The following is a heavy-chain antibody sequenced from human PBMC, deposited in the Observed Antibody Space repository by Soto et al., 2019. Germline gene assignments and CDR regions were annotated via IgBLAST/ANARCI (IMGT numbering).Heavy chain of an antibody. CDR2: ISAYNGNT. CDR3: ARRGEWLVRWDYYYGMDV. Sequence: QVQLVQSGAEVKKPGASVKVSCKASGYTFTSYGISWVRQAPGQGLEWMGWISAYNGNTNYAQKLQGRVTMTTDTPTSTAYMELRSLRSDDTSVYYFARRGEWLVRWDYYYGMDVWGQGTTVTVSS. CDR1: GYTFTSYG. D-gene: IGHD6-19*01. J-gene: IGHJ6*02. V-gene: IGHV1-18*01.